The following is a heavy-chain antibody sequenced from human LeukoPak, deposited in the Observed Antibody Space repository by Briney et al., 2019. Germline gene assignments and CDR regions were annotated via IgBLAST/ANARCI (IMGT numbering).Heavy chain of an antibody. CDR1: GFTFSSYA. CDR3: AKYLGLRYFDWLLGGDY. V-gene: IGHV3-23*01. CDR2: ISGSGGST. Sequence: GGSLRLSCAASGFTFSSYAMSWVRQAPGKGLEWVSAISGSGGSTYYADSVKGRFTISRDNSKNTLYLQMNSLRAEDTAVYYCAKYLGLRYFDWLLGGDYRGQETLVTVSS. J-gene: IGHJ4*02. D-gene: IGHD3-9*01.